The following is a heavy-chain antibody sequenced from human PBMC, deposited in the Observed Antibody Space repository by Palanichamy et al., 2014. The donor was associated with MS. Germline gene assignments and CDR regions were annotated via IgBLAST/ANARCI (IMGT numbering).Heavy chain of an antibody. CDR1: GGSISSYF. J-gene: IGHJ4*02. CDR2: ISASGIN. Sequence: QVQLQESGPGLVKPSETLSLTCTVSGGSISSYFWSWIRQPAGKELEWIGRISASGINNYNPSLRSRVTMSLDTSKNHFSLKLSSVTAADTALYYCGRDTSTSVDFWGQGILVTVSS. CDR3: GRDTSTSVDF. D-gene: IGHD5-12*01. V-gene: IGHV4-4*07.